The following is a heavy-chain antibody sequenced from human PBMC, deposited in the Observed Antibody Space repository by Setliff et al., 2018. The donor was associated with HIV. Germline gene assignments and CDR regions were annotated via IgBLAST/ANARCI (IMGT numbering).Heavy chain of an antibody. V-gene: IGHV1-69*13. D-gene: IGHD4-4*01. J-gene: IGHJ6*03. Sequence: SVKVSCKASGGTFSSYAISWVRQAPGQGLERMGGIIPIFGTANYAQKFQGRVTITADESTSTAYMELSSLRSEDTAVYYCARAYSNSYYYYYYMDVWGKGTTVTVSS. CDR3: ARAYSNSYYYYYYMDV. CDR2: IIPIFGTA. CDR1: GGTFSSYA.